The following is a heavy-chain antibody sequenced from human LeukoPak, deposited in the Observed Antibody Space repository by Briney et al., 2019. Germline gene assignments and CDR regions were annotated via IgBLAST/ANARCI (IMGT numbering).Heavy chain of an antibody. CDR1: GFTFSGSA. CDR3: TRHSDSSGWYAGIDAFDI. J-gene: IGHJ3*02. CDR2: IGSRAKKCAR. Sequence: PGGSLRLSCAASGFTFSGSAMQCVRQASGKGLECVVHIGSRAKKCARAYAASVKERITISRDDPKNRAYLQMNSLKTEDTAVYYCTRHSDSSGWYAGIDAFDIWGQGTMVTVSS. D-gene: IGHD6-19*01. V-gene: IGHV3-73*01.